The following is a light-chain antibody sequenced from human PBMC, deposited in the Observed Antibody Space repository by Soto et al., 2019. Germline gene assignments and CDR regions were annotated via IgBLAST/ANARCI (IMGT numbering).Light chain of an antibody. CDR3: CSYTGSSSSYF. Sequence: QSALTQPASVSGSPGQSITISCTGTSSDVGGYDYVSWYQQHPGKAPKLMIYEVSNRPSGLSHRFSGSKSGNTASLTISGRQAEDEADYFCCSYTGSSSSYFFGTGTKLTVL. J-gene: IGLJ1*01. CDR1: SSDVGGYDY. V-gene: IGLV2-14*01. CDR2: EVS.